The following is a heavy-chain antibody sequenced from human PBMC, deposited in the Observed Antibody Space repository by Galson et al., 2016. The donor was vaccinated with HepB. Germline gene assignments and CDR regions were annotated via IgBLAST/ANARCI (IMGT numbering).Heavy chain of an antibody. D-gene: IGHD2-15*01. CDR2: IKPDGSEK. CDR1: TFTFNDYW. Sequence: SLRLSFADSTFTFNDYWMTWVRQAPGKGLEWVANIKPDGSEKYYVDSVKGRFTISRDNAKNSLYLQMNSLRAEDSAVYYCARRSCSATACYSASYKCFDSWGQGTLVTVSS. J-gene: IGHJ4*02. CDR3: ARRSCSATACYSASYKCFDS. V-gene: IGHV3-7*01.